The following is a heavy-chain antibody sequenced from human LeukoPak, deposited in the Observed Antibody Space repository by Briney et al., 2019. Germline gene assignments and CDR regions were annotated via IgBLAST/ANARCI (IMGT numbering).Heavy chain of an antibody. D-gene: IGHD6-19*01. V-gene: IGHV4-39*07. CDR3: ARGLRDSSAWFDP. J-gene: IGHJ5*02. CDR2: IYYTGST. Sequence: PSETLSLTCTISGASISSISYYWGWIRQPPGKGLEWIGSIYYTGSTYYNPSLKSRVTISVDKSKNQFSLKLSSVTAADTAVYYCARGLRDSSAWFDPWGQGTLVTVSS. CDR1: GASISSISYY.